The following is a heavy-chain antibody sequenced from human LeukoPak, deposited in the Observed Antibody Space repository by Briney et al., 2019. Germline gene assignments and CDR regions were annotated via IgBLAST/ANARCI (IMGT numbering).Heavy chain of an antibody. CDR1: GFTFSSYA. CDR3: AKGRTTVVTYAFDI. CDR2: ISGSGGST. J-gene: IGHJ3*02. D-gene: IGHD4-23*01. V-gene: IGHV3-23*01. Sequence: GGSPRLSCAASGFTFSSYAMSWVRQAPGEGLEWVSAISGSGGSTYYAASVKGRFTISRDNSKNTLYLQMNSLRAEDTAVYYCAKGRTTVVTYAFDIWGQGTMVTVSS.